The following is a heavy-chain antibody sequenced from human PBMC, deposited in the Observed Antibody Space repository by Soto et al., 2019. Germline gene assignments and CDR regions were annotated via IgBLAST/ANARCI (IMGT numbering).Heavy chain of an antibody. J-gene: IGHJ4*02. D-gene: IGHD2-2*02. CDR1: GSTFSMSA. V-gene: IGHV3-30-3*01. CDR3: ATDRYTAAEY. Sequence: PGGSLRLSCAATGSTFSMSAMHWIRQAPGKGLEWVTVISYDGSNKYYSDSVRGRFTISRDNSKKTLYLQMNSLRPEDTGVYYCATDRYTAAEYWGQGTLVTVSS. CDR2: ISYDGSNK.